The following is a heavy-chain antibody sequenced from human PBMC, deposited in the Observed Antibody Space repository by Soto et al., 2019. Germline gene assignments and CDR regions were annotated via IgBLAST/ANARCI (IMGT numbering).Heavy chain of an antibody. V-gene: IGHV1-18*01. Sequence: ASVKVSCKASGYTFTSYGISWVRRAPGQGLEWMGWISAYNGNTNYAQKLQGRVTMTTDTSTSTAYMELRSLRSDDTAVYYCARDADPKYSSSSKIYYYWGQGTLVTVSS. D-gene: IGHD6-6*01. J-gene: IGHJ4*02. CDR1: GYTFTSYG. CDR2: ISAYNGNT. CDR3: ARDADPKYSSSSKIYYY.